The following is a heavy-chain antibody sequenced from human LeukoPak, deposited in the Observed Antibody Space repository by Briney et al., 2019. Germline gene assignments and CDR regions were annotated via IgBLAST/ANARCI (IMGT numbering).Heavy chain of an antibody. J-gene: IGHJ4*02. Sequence: SETLSLTCSVSGGSISTYYWSWIRQSPGKGLEWIGYIYHNGDTDYNPSFKSRVTISVDTSKNQFSLRLMSVTAADTAIYYCARHSYTPFDYWGQGSLVTVSS. V-gene: IGHV4-59*08. CDR3: ARHSYTPFDY. CDR2: IYHNGDT. D-gene: IGHD2-2*02. CDR1: GGSISTYY.